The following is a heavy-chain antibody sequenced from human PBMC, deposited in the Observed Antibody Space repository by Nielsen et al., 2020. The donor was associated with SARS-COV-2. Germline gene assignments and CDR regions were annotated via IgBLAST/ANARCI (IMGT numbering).Heavy chain of an antibody. CDR3: ARTDYYYYGMDV. J-gene: IGHJ6*02. CDR2: ISSSSSYI. CDR1: GFTFSSYS. V-gene: IGHV3-21*01. Sequence: GESLKISCAASGFTFSSYSMNWVRQAPGKGLEWVSSISSSSSYIYYADSVKGRFTISSDNAKNSLYLQMNSLSDEDTAVYYCARTDYYYYGMDVWGQGTTVTVSS.